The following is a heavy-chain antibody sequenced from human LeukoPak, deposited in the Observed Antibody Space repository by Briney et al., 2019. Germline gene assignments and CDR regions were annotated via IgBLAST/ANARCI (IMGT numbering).Heavy chain of an antibody. J-gene: IGHJ5*02. CDR3: ARGRVFRDCSSTSCHGYWFDP. D-gene: IGHD2-2*01. V-gene: IGHV4-34*01. CDR2: INHSGST. CDR1: GGSFSGYY. Sequence: SETLSLTCAVYGGSFSGYYWSWIRQPPGKGLEWIGEINHSGSTNYNPSFKSRVTISVDTSKNQFSLKLCSVTAADTAVYYCARGRVFRDCSSTSCHGYWFDPWGQGTLVTVSS.